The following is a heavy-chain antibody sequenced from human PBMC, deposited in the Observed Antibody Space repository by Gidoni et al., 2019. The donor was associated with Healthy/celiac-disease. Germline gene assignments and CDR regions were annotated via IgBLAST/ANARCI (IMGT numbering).Heavy chain of an antibody. J-gene: IGHJ4*02. Sequence: QITLKESGPTLVKPTQTLTLTCTFSGFSLSTSGVGVGWIRQPPGKALEWLALIYWNDDKRYSPSLKSRLTITKDTSKNQVVLTMTNMDPVDTATYYCARTIGRDGYNYVVIDLCFDYWGQGTRVTVSS. CDR3: ARTIGRDGYNYVVIDLCFDY. CDR2: IYWNDDK. D-gene: IGHD5-12*01. V-gene: IGHV2-5*01. CDR1: GFSLSTSGVG.